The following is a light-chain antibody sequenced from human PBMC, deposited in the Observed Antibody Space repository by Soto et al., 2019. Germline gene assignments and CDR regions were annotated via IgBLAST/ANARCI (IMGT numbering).Light chain of an antibody. V-gene: IGLV2-23*01. CDR1: SSDVGGYNL. J-gene: IGLJ2*01. Sequence: QSALTQPASVSGSPGQSITISCTGTSSDVGGYNLVSWYQQYPGKAPKLIIYEGSKRPSGVSNRFSGSKSGNTASLTISGLQAEDEADYYCCSFALGSTLIFGGGTKVTVL. CDR2: EGS. CDR3: CSFALGSTLI.